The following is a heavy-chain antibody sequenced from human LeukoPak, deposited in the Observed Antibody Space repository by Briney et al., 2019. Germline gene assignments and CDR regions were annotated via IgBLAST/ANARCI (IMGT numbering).Heavy chain of an antibody. CDR1: GGSISSGSYY. CDR3: ARGALISSSWPYWYFDL. J-gene: IGHJ2*01. V-gene: IGHV4-61*02. Sequence: SQTLSLTCAVSGGSISSGSYYLSWIRQPAGKGLEWIGRIYTSGSTNYNPSLKSRVTISVDTSKNQFSLKLSSVTAADTAVYYCARGALISSSWPYWYFDLWGRGTLVTVSS. CDR2: IYTSGST. D-gene: IGHD6-13*01.